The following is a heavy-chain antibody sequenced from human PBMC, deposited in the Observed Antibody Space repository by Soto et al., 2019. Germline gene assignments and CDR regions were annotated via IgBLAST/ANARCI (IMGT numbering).Heavy chain of an antibody. V-gene: IGHV3-33*01. D-gene: IGHD5-18*01. CDR1: GFTFSSYG. CDR3: ARTLSVGIQLWFLDY. CDR2: IWYDGSNK. Sequence: GGSLRLSCAASGFTFSSYGMHWVRQAPGKGLEWVAVIWYDGSNKYYADSVKGRFTISRDNSKNTLYLQMNSLRAEDTAVYYCARTLSVGIQLWFLDYWGQGTLVTVSS. J-gene: IGHJ4*02.